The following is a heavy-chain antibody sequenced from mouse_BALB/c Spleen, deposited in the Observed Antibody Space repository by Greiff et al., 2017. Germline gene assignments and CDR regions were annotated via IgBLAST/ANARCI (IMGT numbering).Heavy chain of an antibody. Sequence: VQLQQSGAELVKPGASVKLSCKTSGYTFTSYWIQWVKQRPGQGLGWIGEIFPGTGTTYYNEKFKGKATLTIDTSSSTAYMQLSSLTSEDSAVYFCARDWDNWGQGTTLTVAS. D-gene: IGHD4-1*01. J-gene: IGHJ2*01. CDR3: ARDWDN. V-gene: IGHV1S132*01. CDR2: IFPGTGTT. CDR1: GYTFTSYW.